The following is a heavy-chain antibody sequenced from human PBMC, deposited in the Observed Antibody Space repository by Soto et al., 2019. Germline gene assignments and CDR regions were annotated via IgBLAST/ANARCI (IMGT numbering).Heavy chain of an antibody. CDR2: ISYDGSNK. D-gene: IGHD3-3*01. J-gene: IGHJ6*02. Sequence: GGSLRVSCAASGFTFSSYAMHWVRQAPGKGLEWVAVISYDGSNKYYADSVKGRFTISRDNSKNTLYLQMNSLRAEDTAVYYCATLYDFWSGYYDYTPGGYYYGMDVWGQGTTVTVSS. V-gene: IGHV3-30-3*01. CDR1: GFTFSSYA. CDR3: ATLYDFWSGYYDYTPGGYYYGMDV.